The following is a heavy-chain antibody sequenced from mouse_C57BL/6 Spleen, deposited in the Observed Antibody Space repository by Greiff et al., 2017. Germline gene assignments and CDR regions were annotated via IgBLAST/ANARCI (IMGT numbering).Heavy chain of an antibody. CDR1: GYTFTDYN. V-gene: IGHV1-39*01. CDR2: IYPSNGTT. D-gene: IGHD2-12*01. CDR3: ARNNYVVAWFAY. J-gene: IGHJ3*01. Sequence: EVQLQQSGPELVKPGASVKISCKASGYTFTDYNINWVKQRNGKSLEWIGVIYPSNGTTNYNEKFKGKATLTVDQSSSTAYMQLSSLTSEDSAVYYCARNNYVVAWFAYWGQGTLVTVSA.